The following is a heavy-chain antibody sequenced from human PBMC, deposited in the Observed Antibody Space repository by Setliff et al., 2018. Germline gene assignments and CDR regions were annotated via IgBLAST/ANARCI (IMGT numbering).Heavy chain of an antibody. D-gene: IGHD5-12*01. J-gene: IGHJ4*02. CDR1: GDSINNFY. CDR3: ARGGTFRYFDF. CDR2: IYHSGGT. V-gene: IGHV4-59*01. Sequence: PSETLSLTCTVSGDSINNFYWTWIRQPPGKGLEWIGYIYHSGGTSYNPSLKSRVTISVDTSKNQFSLNLSSVTAADTAVYYCARGGTFRYFDFWGQGAPVTVSS.